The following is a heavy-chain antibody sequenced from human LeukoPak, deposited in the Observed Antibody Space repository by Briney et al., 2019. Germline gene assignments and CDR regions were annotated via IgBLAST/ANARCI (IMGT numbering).Heavy chain of an antibody. J-gene: IGHJ4*02. V-gene: IGHV4-59*01. D-gene: IGHD3-22*01. CDR2: IYYSGST. Sequence: SETLSLTCTVSGGSISSYYWSWLRQPPGKGLEWIGYIYYSGSTNYNPSLKSRVTISVDTSKNQFSLKLSSVTAADTAVYYCASLSDSSGYPLLRWGQGTLVTVSS. CDR1: GGSISSYY. CDR3: ASLSDSSGYPLLR.